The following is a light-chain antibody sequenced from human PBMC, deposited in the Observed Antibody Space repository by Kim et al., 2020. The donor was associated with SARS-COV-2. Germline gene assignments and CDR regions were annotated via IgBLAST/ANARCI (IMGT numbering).Light chain of an antibody. Sequence: SPGERATLSCRASQSISSNYLAWYQQKPGQAPRLLIYGASSRATGIPDRFSGSGSGTDFTLTISRLEPEDFAVYYCQQYGSSRGTFGPGTKVDIK. V-gene: IGKV3-20*01. CDR1: QSISSNY. J-gene: IGKJ3*01. CDR2: GAS. CDR3: QQYGSSRGT.